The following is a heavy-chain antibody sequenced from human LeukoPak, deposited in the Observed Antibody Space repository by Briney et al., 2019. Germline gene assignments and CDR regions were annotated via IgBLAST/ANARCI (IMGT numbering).Heavy chain of an antibody. CDR1: GYTFTSYA. V-gene: IGHV1-3*01. CDR3: ARAWRFNWFDP. Sequence: ASVKVSCKASGYTFTSYAMHWVRQAPGQRLEWMGWINAGNGNAKYSQKFQGRVTITRDTSASTAYMELSSLRSEDTAVYYCARAWRFNWFDPWGQGTLVTVSS. CDR2: INAGNGNA. J-gene: IGHJ5*02.